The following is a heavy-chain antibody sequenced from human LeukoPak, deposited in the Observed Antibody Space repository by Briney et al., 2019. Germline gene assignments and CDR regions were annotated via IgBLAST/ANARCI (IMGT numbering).Heavy chain of an antibody. CDR3: ARDRLSLGAFDI. CDR2: IYHSGST. V-gene: IGHV4-4*02. Sequence: SETLSLTCAVSGGSISSSNWWSWVRQPPGKGLEWIGEIYHSGSTNYNPSPKSRVTISLDTSKNQFSLRLSSLTAADTAVYYCARDRLSLGAFDIWGQGTMVTVSS. J-gene: IGHJ3*02. D-gene: IGHD7-27*01. CDR1: GGSISSSNW.